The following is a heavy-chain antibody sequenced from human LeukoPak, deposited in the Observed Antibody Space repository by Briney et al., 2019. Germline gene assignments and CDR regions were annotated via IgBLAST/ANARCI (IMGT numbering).Heavy chain of an antibody. V-gene: IGHV1-46*01. D-gene: IGHD2-15*01. CDR2: INPNGGST. Sequence: ASVKVSCKASGYTFTSYYMHWVRQAPGQGLEWMGIINPNGGSTSYAQKFQGRVTMTRDTSTSTVYMELSSLRSDDTAVYYCARSDKYCSGGSCYFDYWGQGTLVTVSS. J-gene: IGHJ4*02. CDR3: ARSDKYCSGGSCYFDY. CDR1: GYTFTSYY.